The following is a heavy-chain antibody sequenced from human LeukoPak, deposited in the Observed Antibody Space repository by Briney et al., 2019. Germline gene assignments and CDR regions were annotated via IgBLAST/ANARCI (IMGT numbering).Heavy chain of an antibody. J-gene: IGHJ4*02. CDR1: GFSFNMYW. Sequence: GGSLRLSCVASGFSFNMYWMTWVRQAPGKGLEWVANIKEDGSEKYYADFVKGRFIISRDNAKNSLDLQMNSLRAEDTAVYYCARRGSTDYWGQGTLVTVSS. V-gene: IGHV3-7*03. D-gene: IGHD2/OR15-2a*01. CDR2: IKEDGSEK. CDR3: ARRGSTDY.